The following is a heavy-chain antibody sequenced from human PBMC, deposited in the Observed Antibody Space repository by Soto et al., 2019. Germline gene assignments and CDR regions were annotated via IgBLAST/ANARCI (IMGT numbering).Heavy chain of an antibody. J-gene: IGHJ3*02. D-gene: IGHD2-15*01. CDR3: ARGEAKVGYCSGGSCYSSAFDI. V-gene: IGHV3-33*01. CDR1: GFTFSSCG. CDR2: IWYDGSNK. Sequence: GGSLRLSCAASGFTFSSCGMHWVRQAPGKGLEWVAVIWYDGSNKYYADSVKGRFTISRDNSKNTLYLQMNSLRAEDTAVYYCARGEAKVGYCSGGSCYSSAFDIWGQGTMVTVSS.